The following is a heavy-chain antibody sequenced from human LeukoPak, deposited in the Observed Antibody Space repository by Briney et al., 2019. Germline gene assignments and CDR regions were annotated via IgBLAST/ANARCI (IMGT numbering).Heavy chain of an antibody. CDR3: ARDGGDIVVVPAAGGFDP. Sequence: ASVKVSRKASGYTFTSYYMHWVRQAPGQGLEWMGIINPSGGSTSYAQKFQGRVTMTRDTSTSTVYMELSSLRSEDTAVYYCARDGGDIVVVPAAGGFDPWGQGTLVTVSS. V-gene: IGHV1-46*01. CDR2: INPSGGST. D-gene: IGHD2-2*01. CDR1: GYTFTSYY. J-gene: IGHJ5*02.